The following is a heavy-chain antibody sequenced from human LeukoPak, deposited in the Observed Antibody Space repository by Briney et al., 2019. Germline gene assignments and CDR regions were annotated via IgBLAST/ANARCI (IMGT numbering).Heavy chain of an antibody. D-gene: IGHD6-13*01. J-gene: IGHJ5*02. CDR2: TYYSGST. Sequence: SETLSLTCTVSGGSISSYYWSWIRPPPGKGLEWIGYTYYSGSTNYNPSLKSRVTISVDTSKNQFSLKLSSVTAADTAVYYCARLAANWFDPWGQGTLVTVSS. CDR1: GGSISSYY. CDR3: ARLAANWFDP. V-gene: IGHV4-59*01.